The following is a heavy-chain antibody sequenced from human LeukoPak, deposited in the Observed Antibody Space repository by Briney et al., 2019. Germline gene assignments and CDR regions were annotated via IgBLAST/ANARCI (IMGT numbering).Heavy chain of an antibody. Sequence: SETLSLTCAVYGGSFSGHYWTWIRQPPGKGLQWIGEVNDRGSTNYNPSLKSRLTISEDKSKKQFSLRLPSVTAADTAVYYCARGVVSGRFGDYYYYMDVWGKGATVTVSS. CDR2: VNDRGST. D-gene: IGHD3-16*01. CDR3: ARGVVSGRFGDYYYYMDV. CDR1: GGSFSGHY. J-gene: IGHJ6*03. V-gene: IGHV4-34*01.